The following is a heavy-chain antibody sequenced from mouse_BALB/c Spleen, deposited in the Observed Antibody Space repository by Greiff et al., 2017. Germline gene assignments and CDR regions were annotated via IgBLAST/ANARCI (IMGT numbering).Heavy chain of an antibody. CDR2: IDPSDSET. V-gene: IGHV1S126*01. CDR1: GYSFTSYW. Sequence: QVQLQQSGPQLVRPGASVKISCKASGYSFTSYWMHWVKQRPGQGLEWIGMIDPSDSETRLNQKFKDKATLTVDKSSSTAYMQLSSPTSEDSAVYYCARGDDPYYAMDYWGQGTSVTVSS. CDR3: ARGDDPYYAMDY. J-gene: IGHJ4*01.